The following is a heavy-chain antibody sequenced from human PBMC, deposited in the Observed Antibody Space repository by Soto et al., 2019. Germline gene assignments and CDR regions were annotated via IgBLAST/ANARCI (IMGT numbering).Heavy chain of an antibody. CDR1: GFTFSKAW. J-gene: IGHJ4*02. V-gene: IGHV3-15*01. CDR3: GTDSRGRWAPAIDY. CDR2: IKSKSDGETT. D-gene: IGHD1-26*01. Sequence: EVQVVESGGGLVKPGGSLRLSCAASGFTFSKAWMNWVRQAPGKGLEWVGRIKSKSDGETTYYAAPVKGRFTISRDDSKNTLYLQMNNLETEDTALYYCGTDSRGRWAPAIDYWGQGTLVTVSS.